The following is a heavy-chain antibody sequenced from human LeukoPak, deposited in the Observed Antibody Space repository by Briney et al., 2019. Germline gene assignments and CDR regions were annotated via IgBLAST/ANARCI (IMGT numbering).Heavy chain of an antibody. CDR2: LSGSGITT. Sequence: GGSLRLSCAASGFTFSNSAMSRVRQAPGKGLEWVSTLSGSGITTYYAAAVKGRFTISRNNTKNTLYLQMNSLRAEDTAVYYCAKGIYSSGWSYFDYWGHGTLVTVSS. CDR1: GFTFSNSA. J-gene: IGHJ4*01. V-gene: IGHV3-23*01. CDR3: AKGIYSSGWSYFDY. D-gene: IGHD6-19*01.